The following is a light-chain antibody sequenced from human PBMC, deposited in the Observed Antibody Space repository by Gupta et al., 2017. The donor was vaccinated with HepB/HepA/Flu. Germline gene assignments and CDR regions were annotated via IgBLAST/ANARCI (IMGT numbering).Light chain of an antibody. J-gene: IGLJ3*02. CDR1: TSNVGGYNS. V-gene: IGLV2-11*01. CDR3: CSYAGYSLYV. CDR2: DVS. Sequence: QSALTQPRHVSGSRGPSVTISCTGTTSNVGGYNSVSWYQHHPGAVPKLMIYDVSKRPAGVPDRFSGSKSGNTASLTISGLQAEDEADYYCCSYAGYSLYVFGGGTKLTVL.